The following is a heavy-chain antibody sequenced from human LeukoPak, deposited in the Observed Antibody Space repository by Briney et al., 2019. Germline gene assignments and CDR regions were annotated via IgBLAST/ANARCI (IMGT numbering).Heavy chain of an antibody. CDR1: GFTFSTYS. CDR3: ARYCSSSRCLYYNHMDV. V-gene: IGHV3-21*01. D-gene: IGHD2-2*01. J-gene: IGHJ6*03. CDR2: ISSASSYI. Sequence: AGTLRLSCAASGFTFSTYSMNWVRQAPGKGLEWVSSISSASSYIYYADSVKGRFTISRDDAKNSLYLQMNSLRAEDTAVYYCARYCSSSRCLYYNHMDVWGKGTTVTVSS.